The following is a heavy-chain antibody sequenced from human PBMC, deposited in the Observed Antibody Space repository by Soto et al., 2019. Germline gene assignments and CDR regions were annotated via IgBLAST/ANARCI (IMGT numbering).Heavy chain of an antibody. D-gene: IGHD4-17*01. CDR2: IYYSGST. Sequence: PSETLSLTCTVSGGSISSSSYYWGWIRQPPGKGLEWIGSIYYSGSTYYNPSLKSRVTISVDTSKNQFSLKLSSVTAADTAVYYCARISKPGDYPGLFDYWGQGTLVTVSS. J-gene: IGHJ4*02. CDR1: GGSISSSSYY. V-gene: IGHV4-39*01. CDR3: ARISKPGDYPGLFDY.